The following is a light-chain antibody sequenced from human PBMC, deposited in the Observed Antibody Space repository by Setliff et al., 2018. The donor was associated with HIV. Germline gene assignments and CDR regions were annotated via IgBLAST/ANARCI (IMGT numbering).Light chain of an antibody. Sequence: QSALPQPASVSGSPGQSITISCNGTSSDVGGYDLVSWYQQHPGKVPKIMIYEVSNRPSGVSNRFSGSKSGNTASLTISGLQAEDEADYYCGSYTDSRIVVFGGGTKVTVL. V-gene: IGLV2-14*01. CDR2: EVS. CDR1: SSDVGGYDL. J-gene: IGLJ2*01. CDR3: GSYTDSRIVV.